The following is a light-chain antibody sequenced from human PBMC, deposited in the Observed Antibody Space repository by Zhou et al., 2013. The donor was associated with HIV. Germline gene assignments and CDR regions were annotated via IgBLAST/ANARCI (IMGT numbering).Light chain of an antibody. J-gene: IGKJ4*01. CDR2: KVS. CDR1: QSLVHSDGNTY. CDR3: MQGTHWPT. V-gene: IGKV2-30*02. Sequence: DVVMTQSPLSLPVTLGQPASISCRSSQSLVHSDGNTYLNWFQQRPGQSPRRLIYKVSNRDSGVPDRFSGNGSDTDFTLKISRVEAEDVGIYYCMQGTHWPTFGGGTKVGDQ.